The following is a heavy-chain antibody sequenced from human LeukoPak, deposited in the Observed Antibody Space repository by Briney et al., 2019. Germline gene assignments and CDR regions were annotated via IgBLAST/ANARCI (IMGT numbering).Heavy chain of an antibody. J-gene: IGHJ4*02. CDR2: IWYDGSNK. CDR1: GFTFSSYG. V-gene: IGHV3-33*06. CDR3: AKDPTGVAGSIFDY. D-gene: IGHD6-19*01. Sequence: QPGRSLRLSCAASGFTFSSYGMHWVRQDPGKGLEWVAVIWYDGSNKYYADSVKGRFTISRDNSKNTLYLQMNSLRAEDTAVYYCAKDPTGVAGSIFDYWGQGTLVTVSS.